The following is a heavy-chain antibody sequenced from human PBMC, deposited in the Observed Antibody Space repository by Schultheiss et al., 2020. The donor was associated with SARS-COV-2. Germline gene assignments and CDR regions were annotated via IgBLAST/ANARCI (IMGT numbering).Heavy chain of an antibody. J-gene: IGHJ4*02. Sequence: SETLSLTCTVSGGSISSYYWSWIRQPPGKGLEWIGEINHSGSTNYNPSLKSRVTISVDTSKNQFSLKVSAVTAADTAVYYCASPSYDFWSGYYTESFDYWGQGTLVTVSS. CDR1: GGSISSYY. D-gene: IGHD3-3*01. CDR2: INHSGST. V-gene: IGHV4-34*01. CDR3: ASPSYDFWSGYYTESFDY.